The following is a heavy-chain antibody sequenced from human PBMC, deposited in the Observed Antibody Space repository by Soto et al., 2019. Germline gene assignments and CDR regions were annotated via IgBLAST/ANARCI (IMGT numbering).Heavy chain of an antibody. Sequence: EVQLLESGGSLVQPGGSLRLSCAASGFTFSSYAMNWVRQGPGKGLEWVSVISGSGGSTYYADSVKGRFTISRDNSKNTLYLQMNSLRAEDTAVYYCASRSSGWYFDYWGQGTLVTVSS. CDR2: ISGSGGST. V-gene: IGHV3-23*01. CDR3: ASRSSGWYFDY. J-gene: IGHJ4*02. CDR1: GFTFSSYA. D-gene: IGHD6-19*01.